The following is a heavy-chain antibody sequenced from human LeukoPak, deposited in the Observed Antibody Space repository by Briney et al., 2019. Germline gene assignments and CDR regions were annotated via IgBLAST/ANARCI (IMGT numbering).Heavy chain of an antibody. V-gene: IGHV4-59*01. Sequence: SETLSLTCTVSGGSISSYYWSWIRQPPGKGLEWIGYIYYSGSTNYNPSLKSRVTISVDTSKNQFSLKLSSVTAADTAVYYCARPHNDYGEPSGWPNDAFDIWGQGTMVTVSS. CDR3: ARPHNDYGEPSGWPNDAFDI. CDR2: IYYSGST. J-gene: IGHJ3*02. D-gene: IGHD4-17*01. CDR1: GGSISSYY.